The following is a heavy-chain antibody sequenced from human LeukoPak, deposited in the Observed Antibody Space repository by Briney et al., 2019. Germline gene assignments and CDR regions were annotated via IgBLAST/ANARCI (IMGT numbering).Heavy chain of an antibody. CDR3: ARAGVYYDSSGYYDY. Sequence: ASVKVSCKTSGYTFTGYYMHWVRQAPGQGLEWMGWINPNSGGTNYAQRFQGRVTMTRDTSISTAYMELSRVRSDDTAMFYCARAGVYYDSSGYYDYWGQGTLVTVSS. V-gene: IGHV1-2*02. D-gene: IGHD3-22*01. CDR1: GYTFTGYY. CDR2: INPNSGGT. J-gene: IGHJ4*02.